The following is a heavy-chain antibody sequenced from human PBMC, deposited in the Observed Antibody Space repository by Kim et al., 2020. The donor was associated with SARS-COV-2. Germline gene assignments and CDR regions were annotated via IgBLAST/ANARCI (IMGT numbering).Heavy chain of an antibody. CDR1: GFTFSSYS. Sequence: GGSLRLSCAASGFTFSSYSMNWVRQAPGKGLEWVSSISSSSSYIYYADSVKGRFTISRDNAKNSLYLQMNSLRAEDTAVYYCARDPGGTIAVAGTPNWFDPWGQGTLVTVSS. CDR3: ARDPGGTIAVAGTPNWFDP. J-gene: IGHJ5*02. D-gene: IGHD6-19*01. V-gene: IGHV3-21*01. CDR2: ISSSSSYI.